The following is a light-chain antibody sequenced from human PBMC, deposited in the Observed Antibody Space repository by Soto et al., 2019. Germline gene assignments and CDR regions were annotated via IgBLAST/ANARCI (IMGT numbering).Light chain of an antibody. V-gene: IGKV3-20*01. CDR1: QTVRNNY. CDR3: QQFSSYPLT. J-gene: IGKJ4*01. Sequence: EIVLTPAPGTPALSPGGRATLSFRASQTVRNNYLAWYQQKNGQAPRLLIYDASSRDTGIPDRFSGGGSGTDFTLTLSRLEPEDFAVYYCQQFSSYPLTFGGGTKVDIK. CDR2: DAS.